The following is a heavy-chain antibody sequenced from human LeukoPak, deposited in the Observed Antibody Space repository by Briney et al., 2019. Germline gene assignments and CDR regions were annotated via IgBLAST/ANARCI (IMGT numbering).Heavy chain of an antibody. Sequence: ASVKVSCKASGFTFTGYYMHWVRQAPGQGLEWMAWINPNSGGTNYAQKFQGSVTMTRDTSVSTAYMELSRLTSDDTAVYYCARVPYSSGWYVIDYWGQGTLVTVSS. CDR3: ARVPYSSGWYVIDY. V-gene: IGHV1-2*02. D-gene: IGHD6-19*01. J-gene: IGHJ4*02. CDR2: INPNSGGT. CDR1: GFTFTGYY.